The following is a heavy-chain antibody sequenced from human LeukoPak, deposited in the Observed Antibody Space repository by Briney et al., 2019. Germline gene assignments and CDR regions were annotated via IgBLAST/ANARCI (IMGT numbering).Heavy chain of an antibody. D-gene: IGHD6-19*01. CDR1: GYTFTGYY. CDR3: ARSPGYSSGWADY. J-gene: IGHJ4*02. V-gene: IGHV1-2*02. Sequence: ASVKVSCKASGYTFTGYYMHWVRQAPGQGLEWMGWINPNSGGTNYAQKLQGRVTMTRDTSISTAYMELSRLRSDDTAVYYCARSPGYSSGWADYWGQGTLVTVSS. CDR2: INPNSGGT.